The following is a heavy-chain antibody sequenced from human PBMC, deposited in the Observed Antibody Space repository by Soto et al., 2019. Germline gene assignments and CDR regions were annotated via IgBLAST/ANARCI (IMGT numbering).Heavy chain of an antibody. CDR2: ISSSSSTI. D-gene: IGHD2-15*01. V-gene: IGHV3-48*01. CDR3: AREASYCSGGSCQGFWYFDL. CDR1: GFTFSSYS. Sequence: GGSLRLSCAASGFTFSSYSMNWVRQAPGKGLEWVSYISSSSSTIYYADSVKGRFTISRDNAKNSLYLQMNSLRAEDTAVYYCAREASYCSGGSCQGFWYFDLWGRGTLVTVSS. J-gene: IGHJ2*01.